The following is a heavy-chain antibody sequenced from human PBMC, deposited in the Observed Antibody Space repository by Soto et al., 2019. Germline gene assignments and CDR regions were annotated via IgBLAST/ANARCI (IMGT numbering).Heavy chain of an antibody. CDR3: ARADDYSHRFDF. Sequence: QVQLQESGPGLVKPSQTLSLTCTVSGGSISSGAYYWSWIRQPPGKGLECIGYVSYSEGTYYNPSLKSRVTISLDTSTNQFSLNLYSVTAADTAVYYCARADDYSHRFDFWGQGTLVTVSS. D-gene: IGHD4-4*01. CDR1: GGSISSGAYY. J-gene: IGHJ4*02. CDR2: VSYSEGT. V-gene: IGHV4-30-4*01.